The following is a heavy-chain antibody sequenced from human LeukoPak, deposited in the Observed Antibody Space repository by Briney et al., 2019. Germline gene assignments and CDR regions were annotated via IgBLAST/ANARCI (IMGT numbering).Heavy chain of an antibody. J-gene: IGHJ4*02. Sequence: PGGSLRLSCAASGFTFSSYWMSWVRQAPGKGLEWVAVTSYDGSNKYYADSVKGRFTISRDNSKNTLYLQMNSLRAEDTAVYYCAKGPGYCSGGSCYSYAGDYWGQGTLVTVSS. CDR2: TSYDGSNK. D-gene: IGHD2-15*01. V-gene: IGHV3-30*18. CDR1: GFTFSSYW. CDR3: AKGPGYCSGGSCYSYAGDY.